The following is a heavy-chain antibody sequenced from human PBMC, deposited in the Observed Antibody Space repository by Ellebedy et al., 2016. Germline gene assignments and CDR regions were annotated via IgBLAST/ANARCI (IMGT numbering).Heavy chain of an antibody. CDR3: AREGLEQVTRTDAFDF. CDR1: GFTFRSYW. D-gene: IGHD1-1*01. J-gene: IGHJ3*01. CDR2: IWYDGSNE. Sequence: GGSLRLSXAASGFTFRSYWMHWVRQAPGKGLEWVAVIWYDGSNEDYADSVKGRFTISKDNSKNKLFLQMNSLRAEDTAVYHCAREGLEQVTRTDAFDFWGQGTMVTVSS. V-gene: IGHV3-33*08.